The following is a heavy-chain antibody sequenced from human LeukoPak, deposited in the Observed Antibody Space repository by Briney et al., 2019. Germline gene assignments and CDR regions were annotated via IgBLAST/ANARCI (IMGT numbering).Heavy chain of an antibody. J-gene: IGHJ6*03. Sequence: ASVKVSSKPSGGTFSYYAIAWVRQAPGQGLEWMGRIIPIFGATNYAQKFQGRITITADNSTTTAFMELSNLRSEDTALYYCAIADYAYFYIYVWGTGTTVSVSS. V-gene: IGHV1-69*06. CDR3: AIADYAYFYIYV. CDR2: IIPIFGAT. D-gene: IGHD3-16*01. CDR1: GGTFSYYA.